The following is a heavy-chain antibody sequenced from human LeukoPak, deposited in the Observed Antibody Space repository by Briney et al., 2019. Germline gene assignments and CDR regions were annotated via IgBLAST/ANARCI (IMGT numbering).Heavy chain of an antibody. Sequence: PGGSLRLSCAASGFTFSGSSMHWVRQASGKVLEWVGRIRSKANSYATAYAASVKGRFTISRDDSKNTAYLQMNSLKTEDTAVYYCTRLDCSSTSCSDYWGEGALVTVSS. D-gene: IGHD2-2*01. CDR2: IRSKANSYAT. J-gene: IGHJ4*02. V-gene: IGHV3-73*01. CDR1: GFTFSGSS. CDR3: TRLDCSSTSCSDY.